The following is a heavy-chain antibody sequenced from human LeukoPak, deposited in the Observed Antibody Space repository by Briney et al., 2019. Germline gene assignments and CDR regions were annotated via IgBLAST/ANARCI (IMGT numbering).Heavy chain of an antibody. J-gene: IGHJ4*02. D-gene: IGHD1-26*01. Sequence: SETLSLTCTVSGGSISSSSYYWGWIRQPPGKGLEWIGSIYYSGSTYYNPSLKSRVTISVDTSKNQFSLKLSSVTAADTAVYYCARSGTRWELLSFFDYWGQGTLVTVSS. CDR1: GGSISSSSYY. CDR3: ARSGTRWELLSFFDY. CDR2: IYYSGST. V-gene: IGHV4-39*07.